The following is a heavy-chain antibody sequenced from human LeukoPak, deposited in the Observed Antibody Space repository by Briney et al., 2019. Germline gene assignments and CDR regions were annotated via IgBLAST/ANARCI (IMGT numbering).Heavy chain of an antibody. CDR1: GVSFSGHY. CDR2: INHSGST. D-gene: IGHD6-6*01. V-gene: IGHV4-34*01. J-gene: IGHJ4*02. Sequence: SETLSLTCAVYGVSFSGHYWSWIRQPPGKGLEWIGEINHSGSTNYNPSLKSRVTTSVDTSKNQFSLNLSSVTAADTAVYYCAKTPTAFVRGGYYFDYWGQGTLVTVSS. CDR3: AKTPTAFVRGGYYFDY.